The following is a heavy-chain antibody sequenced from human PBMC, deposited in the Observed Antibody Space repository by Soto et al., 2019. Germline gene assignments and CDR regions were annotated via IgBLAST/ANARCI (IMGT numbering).Heavy chain of an antibody. V-gene: IGHV3-33*01. Sequence: QVQLVESGGGVVQPGRSLRLSCAASGFTFSSYGMHWVRQAPGKGLEWVAVIWYDGSNKYYADSVKGRFTISRDNSKNTLYLQMNSLRAEDTAVYYCARALGQWLVIDYWGQGTLVTVSS. J-gene: IGHJ4*02. CDR1: GFTFSSYG. D-gene: IGHD6-19*01. CDR3: ARALGQWLVIDY. CDR2: IWYDGSNK.